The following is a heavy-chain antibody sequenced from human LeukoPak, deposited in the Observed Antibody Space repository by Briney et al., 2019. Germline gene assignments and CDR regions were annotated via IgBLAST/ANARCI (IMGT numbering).Heavy chain of an antibody. D-gene: IGHD4-17*01. CDR2: IHPSGGST. CDR3: ARERDGDHARGLDY. CDR1: GYTLTIYY. Sequence: GASVNVSFKASGYTLTIYYMHWVRQAPAQGLAWMGIIHPSGGSTSTAQTFPGRVTMTRDTYTSTVYMELSSLSTEDTAVYYCARERDGDHARGLDYWGQGTLVTVSS. J-gene: IGHJ4*02. V-gene: IGHV1-46*01.